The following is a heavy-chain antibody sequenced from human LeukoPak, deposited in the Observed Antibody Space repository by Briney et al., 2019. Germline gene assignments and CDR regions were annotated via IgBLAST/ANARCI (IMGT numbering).Heavy chain of an antibody. Sequence: GGSLRLSCAASGFTFSSYWMNWVRQAPGKGLEWVANIKRDGNEKNYVDSVRGRFSISRDNAKNSLYLQMDSLRAEDTADYYCAKEGAYPIITYDSWGQGALVTVSS. D-gene: IGHD3-10*01. V-gene: IGHV3-7*01. CDR2: IKRDGNEK. CDR1: GFTFSSYW. CDR3: AKEGAYPIITYDS. J-gene: IGHJ5*01.